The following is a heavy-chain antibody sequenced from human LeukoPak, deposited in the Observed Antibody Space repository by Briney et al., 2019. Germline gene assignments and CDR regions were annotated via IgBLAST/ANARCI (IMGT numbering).Heavy chain of an antibody. Sequence: GGSLRLSCAASGFTFSDYSMNWVRQAPGKGLEWVSSISSSSTYIYYADSVKGRFTISRDNAKNSLYLQMNSLRAEDTAVYYCARAIWFGEGHDYWGQGTLVTASS. CDR1: GFTFSDYS. CDR3: ARAIWFGEGHDY. V-gene: IGHV3-21*04. J-gene: IGHJ4*02. CDR2: ISSSSTYI. D-gene: IGHD3-10*01.